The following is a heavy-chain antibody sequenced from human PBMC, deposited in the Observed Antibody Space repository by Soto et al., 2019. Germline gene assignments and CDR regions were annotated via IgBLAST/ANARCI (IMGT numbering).Heavy chain of an antibody. Sequence: QVQLVQSGAEVKKPGASVKVSCKASGYTFTSYYMHCVRQAPGQGLEGMGIINPSGGSTRYAQKFQGRVTMTRDTSTSTVYMELSSLRSEDTAVYYCSRGLRAGMVVWGQGTTVTVSS. V-gene: IGHV1-46*01. J-gene: IGHJ6*02. CDR3: SRGLRAGMVV. CDR1: GYTFTSYY. D-gene: IGHD4-17*01. CDR2: INPSGGST.